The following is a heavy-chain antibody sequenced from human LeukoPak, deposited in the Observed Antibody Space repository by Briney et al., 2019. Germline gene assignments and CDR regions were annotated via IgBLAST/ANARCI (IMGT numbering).Heavy chain of an antibody. V-gene: IGHV4-39*07. CDR2: INHSGST. D-gene: IGHD4-17*01. J-gene: IGHJ4*02. Sequence: ASETLSLTCTVSGGSISSGGYYWSWIRQPPGKGLEWIGEINHSGSTNYNPSLKSRVTISVDTSKNQFSLKLSSVTAADTAVYYCARGLGGDYEIDYWGQGTLVTVSS. CDR3: ARGLGGDYEIDY. CDR1: GGSISSGGYY.